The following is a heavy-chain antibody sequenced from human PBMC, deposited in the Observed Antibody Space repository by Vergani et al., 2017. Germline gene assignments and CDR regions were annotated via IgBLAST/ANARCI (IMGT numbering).Heavy chain of an antibody. J-gene: IGHJ5*02. CDR1: GGSISSGGYS. D-gene: IGHD3-9*01. CDR2: IYHSGST. Sequence: QLQLQESGSGLVKPSQTLSLTCAVSGGSISSGGYSWRWIRQPLGKGLEWIGYIYHSGSTYYNPSLKSRVTISVDRSKNQFSLKLSSVTAADTAVYYCARDRSRLVMTRAGWFDPWGQGTLVTVSS. CDR3: ARDRSRLVMTRAGWFDP. V-gene: IGHV4-30-2*01.